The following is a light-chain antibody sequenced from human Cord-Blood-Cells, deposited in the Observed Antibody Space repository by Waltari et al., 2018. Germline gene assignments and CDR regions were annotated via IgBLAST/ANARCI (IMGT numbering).Light chain of an antibody. CDR1: QSVLYSSNNKNY. CDR2: WAS. V-gene: IGKV4-1*01. J-gene: IGKJ1*01. CDR3: QQYYSTPWT. Sequence: DIVMTQSPYSLAVSLGERATINCKSSQSVLYSSNNKNYLAWYQQQPGQPPKLLIYWASTRESGVPHRFSGSGSGTDFTLTISSLQAEDVAVYYCQQYYSTPWTFGQGTKVEIK.